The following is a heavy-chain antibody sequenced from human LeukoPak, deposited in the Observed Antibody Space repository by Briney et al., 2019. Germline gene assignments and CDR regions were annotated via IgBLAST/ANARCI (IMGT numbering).Heavy chain of an antibody. D-gene: IGHD3-22*01. J-gene: IGHJ4*02. CDR2: IYSGGST. CDR1: GFTVSSHY. V-gene: IGHV3-66*01. CDR3: ARDEGYYDSSGYYSLQDY. Sequence: GGSLRLSCAASGFTVSSHYMSWVRQAPGKGLEWVSVIYSGGSTYYADSVKGRFTISRDNSKNTLYLQMNSLRAEDTAVYYCARDEGYYDSSGYYSLQDYWGQGTLVTVSS.